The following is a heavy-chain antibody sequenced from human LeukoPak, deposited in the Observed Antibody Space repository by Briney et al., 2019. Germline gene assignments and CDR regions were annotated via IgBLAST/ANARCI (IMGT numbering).Heavy chain of an antibody. J-gene: IGHJ4*02. CDR2: ISYDGSNK. CDR1: GFTFSSYA. CDR3: ARELDTAMDY. D-gene: IGHD5-18*01. Sequence: GSLRLSCAASGFTFSSYAMHWVRQAPGKGLEWVAVISYDGSNKYYADSVKGRFTISRDNSKNTLYLQMNSLRAEDTAVYYCARELDTAMDYWGQGTLVTVSS. V-gene: IGHV3-30-3*01.